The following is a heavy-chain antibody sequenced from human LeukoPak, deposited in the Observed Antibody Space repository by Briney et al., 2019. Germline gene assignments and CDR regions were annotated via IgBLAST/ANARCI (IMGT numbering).Heavy chain of an antibody. CDR1: GFTFSSYS. D-gene: IGHD6-13*01. J-gene: IGHJ4*02. Sequence: PGGSLRLSCAASGFTFSSYSMNWVRQAPGKGLEWVSYISSSSSTIYYADSVKGRFTISRDNAKNSLYLQMNSLRAEDTALYHCARAKGIAAAEFDYWGQGTLVTVSS. V-gene: IGHV3-48*04. CDR3: ARAKGIAAAEFDY. CDR2: ISSSSSTI.